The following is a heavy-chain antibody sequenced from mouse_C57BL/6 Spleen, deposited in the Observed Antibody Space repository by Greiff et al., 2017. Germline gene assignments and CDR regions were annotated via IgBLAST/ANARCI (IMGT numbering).Heavy chain of an antibody. CDR2: IYPRSGNT. V-gene: IGHV1-81*01. CDR1: GYTFTSYG. D-gene: IGHD3-1*01. CDR3: ARGGTAQGVDY. Sequence: VKLMESGAELARPGASVKLSCKASGYTFTSYGISWVKQRTGKGLEWIGEIYPRSGNTFYNEKFKGKATLTADKSSSTACMEIRGLTSDDSGVYVCARGGTAQGVDYWGQGTTLTVSS. J-gene: IGHJ2*01.